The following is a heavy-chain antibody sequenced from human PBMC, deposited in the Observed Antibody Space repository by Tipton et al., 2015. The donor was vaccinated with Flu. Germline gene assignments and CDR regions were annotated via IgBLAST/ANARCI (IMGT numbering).Heavy chain of an antibody. V-gene: IGHV4-34*01. Sequence: LSLTCSVSGDSIRSDYFWGWIRQPPGKGLEWIGEINHSGSTNYNPSLESRVTLSVDTSKNQFSLKLTSVTAADTAVYYCARGRAPPRYYDYIWGSYRQKGYYFDSWGQGNLVTVSA. CDR1: GDSIRSDYF. D-gene: IGHD3-16*02. CDR3: ARGRAPPRYYDYIWGSYRQKGYYFDS. CDR2: INHSGST. J-gene: IGHJ4*02.